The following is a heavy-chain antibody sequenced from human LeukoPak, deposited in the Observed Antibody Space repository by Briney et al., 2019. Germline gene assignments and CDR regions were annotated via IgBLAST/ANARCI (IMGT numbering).Heavy chain of an antibody. Sequence: TSETLSLTCTVSGGSISTSGSLWGWIRQPPGKGLEWIGTIYYSGSTYYSPSLKSRVSISVDTSKNQFSPRLTSVTATDTAVYYCARRTSTGRFDPWGQGTLATVSS. CDR1: GGSISTSGSL. CDR3: ARRTSTGRFDP. V-gene: IGHV4-39*01. D-gene: IGHD1-1*01. CDR2: IYYSGST. J-gene: IGHJ5*02.